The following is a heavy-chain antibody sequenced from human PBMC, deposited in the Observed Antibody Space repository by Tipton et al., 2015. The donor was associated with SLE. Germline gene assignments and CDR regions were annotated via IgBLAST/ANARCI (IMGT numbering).Heavy chain of an antibody. CDR3: TRGGGAGSPVLYYFDY. CDR2: INQDGSEK. J-gene: IGHJ4*02. V-gene: IGHV3-7*01. Sequence: SLRLSCAASGFTFSRHWMTWVRQAPGKGLEWVANINQDGSEKYYVDSVKGRFTISRDNAKKSVDLQMNSLRAEDTAIYYCTRGGGAGSPVLYYFDYWGQGTLVTVSS. D-gene: IGHD3-10*01. CDR1: GFTFSRHW.